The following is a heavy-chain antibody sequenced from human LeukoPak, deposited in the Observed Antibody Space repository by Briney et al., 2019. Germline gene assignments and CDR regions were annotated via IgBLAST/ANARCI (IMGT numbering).Heavy chain of an antibody. CDR3: ARGSRRWLQPGGYYFDY. Sequence: SETLSLTCAVYGGSFSGYYWSWIRQPPGKGLEWIGEINHSGSTNYNPSLKTRATISVDASKKQFSLKVTSVTAADTAVYYCARGSRRWLQPGGYYFDYWGQGTLVTVSS. D-gene: IGHD5-24*01. CDR2: INHSGST. J-gene: IGHJ4*02. V-gene: IGHV4-34*01. CDR1: GGSFSGYY.